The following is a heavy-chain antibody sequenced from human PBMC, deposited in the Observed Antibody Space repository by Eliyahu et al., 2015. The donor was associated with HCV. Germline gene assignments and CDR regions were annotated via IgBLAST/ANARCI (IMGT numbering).Heavy chain of an antibody. Sequence: EVQLVESGGGLVQPGGSLRLSCAASGFTFRXYSMNWVRQAPGKGLEWVSYISSSSSTIYYADSVKGRFTISRDNAKNSLYLQMNSLRDEDTAVYYCARDPVVRGWGAFDIWGQGTMVTVSS. V-gene: IGHV3-48*02. CDR3: ARDPVVRGWGAFDI. D-gene: IGHD3-10*01. J-gene: IGHJ3*02. CDR1: GFTFRXYS. CDR2: ISSSSSTI.